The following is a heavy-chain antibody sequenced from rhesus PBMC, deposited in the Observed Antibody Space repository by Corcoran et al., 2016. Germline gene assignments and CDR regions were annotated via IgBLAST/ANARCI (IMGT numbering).Heavy chain of an antibody. D-gene: IGHD3-28*01. CDR2: INKGGGNT. CDR1: GFTFSDYY. J-gene: IGHJ4*01. V-gene: IGHV3-178*01. Sequence: EVQLVESGGGLAKPGGSLRLSCAASGFTFSDYYMDWVRQAPGKGLEWVSRINKGGGNTWYPDSVKGRFTISRGNAKNTLYLQMDSLRAEDTAVYYCARLTSGYYTLWGQGVLVTVSS. CDR3: ARLTSGYYTL.